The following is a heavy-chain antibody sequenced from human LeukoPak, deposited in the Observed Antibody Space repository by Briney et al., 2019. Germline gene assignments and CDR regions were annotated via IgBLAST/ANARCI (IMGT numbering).Heavy chain of an antibody. V-gene: IGHV4-4*07. D-gene: IGHD5-24*01. CDR3: ARERREYNWFDP. CDR2: IYTSGST. J-gene: IGHJ5*02. CDR1: GGSISSYY. Sequence: SETLSLTCTVSGGSISSYYWSWIRQPAGKGLEWIGRIYTSGSTNYNPSLKSRVTMSVDASKNQFSLKLSSVTAADTAVYYCARERREYNWFDPWGQGTLVTVSS.